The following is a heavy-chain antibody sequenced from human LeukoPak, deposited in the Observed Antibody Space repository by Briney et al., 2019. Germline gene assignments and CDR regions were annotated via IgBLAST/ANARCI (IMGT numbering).Heavy chain of an antibody. V-gene: IGHV4-59*02. Sequence: SETLSLTCSVSGGPVTEYYWSWIRQPPGKGLERIGYTYHTGSTNYSPSLKSRVTMSVDASRNQFSLKLVSVTAADTAVYYCARDRGSTGYYYLDSWGQGILVTVSS. D-gene: IGHD1-26*01. CDR2: TYHTGST. CDR3: ARDRGSTGYYYLDS. CDR1: GGPVTEYY. J-gene: IGHJ4*02.